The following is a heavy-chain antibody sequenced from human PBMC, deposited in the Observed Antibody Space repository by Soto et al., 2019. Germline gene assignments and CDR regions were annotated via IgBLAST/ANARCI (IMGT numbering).Heavy chain of an antibody. V-gene: IGHV4-34*01. CDR1: GGSFSGYY. CDR3: ARIVVVTAILRYYYYGMDV. D-gene: IGHD2-21*02. Sequence: PSETLSLTCAVYGGSFSGYYWSWIRQPPGKGLEWIGEINHSGSTNYNPSLKSRVTISVDTSKNQFSLKLSSVTAADTAVYYCARIVVVTAILRYYYYGMDVWGQGTTVTVS. CDR2: INHSGST. J-gene: IGHJ6*02.